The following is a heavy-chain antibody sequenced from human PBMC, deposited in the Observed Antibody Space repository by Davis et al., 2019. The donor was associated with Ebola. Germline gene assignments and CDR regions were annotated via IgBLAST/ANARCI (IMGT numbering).Heavy chain of an antibody. CDR3: AKGSSSSWDYYYYYGMDV. D-gene: IGHD6-6*01. Sequence: GGSLRLSCAASGFTFSSYGMHWVRQAPGKGLEWVAVISYDGSNKYYADSVKGRFTISRDNSKNTLYLQMNSLRAEDTAVYYCAKGSSSSWDYYYYYGMDVWGQGTTVTVSS. CDR1: GFTFSSYG. V-gene: IGHV3-30*18. J-gene: IGHJ6*02. CDR2: ISYDGSNK.